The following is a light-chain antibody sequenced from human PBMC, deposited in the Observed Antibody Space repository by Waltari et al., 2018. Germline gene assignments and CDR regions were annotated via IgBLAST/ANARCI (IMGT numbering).Light chain of an antibody. CDR3: QAWDSSTVV. J-gene: IGLJ2*01. CDR1: KLAARY. Sequence: SYEVSQPPSVSVSPAQTAPITRSGYKLAARYSYWYQQKPGQSPVLVIYHDTKRPSGIPERFSGSNSGDTATLTISGTQAMDEADYFCQAWDSSTVVFGGGTRLTVL. V-gene: IGLV3-1*01. CDR2: HDT.